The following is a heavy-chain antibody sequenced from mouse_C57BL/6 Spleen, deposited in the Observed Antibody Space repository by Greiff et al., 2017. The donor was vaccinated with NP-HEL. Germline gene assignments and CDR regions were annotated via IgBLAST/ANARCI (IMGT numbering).Heavy chain of an antibody. J-gene: IGHJ4*01. D-gene: IGHD2-4*01. CDR1: GFSFTSYG. V-gene: IGHV2-9*01. CDR3: SKRGDYAEYYYAMDY. Sequence: VKLVESGPGLVAPSQCLSITCTVSGFSFTSYGVDWVRQPPGKGLEWLGVIWGGGSTNYNSALMSRLSISKDNSKSQVFLKMNSLQTDDTAMYYCSKRGDYAEYYYAMDYWGQGTSVTVSS. CDR2: IWGGGST.